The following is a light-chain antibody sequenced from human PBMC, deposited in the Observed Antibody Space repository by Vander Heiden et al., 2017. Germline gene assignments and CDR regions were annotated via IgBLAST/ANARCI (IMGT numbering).Light chain of an antibody. J-gene: IGKJ1*01. Sequence: EIVMTHSPPTLPVSPGDSATLPCRASRSISRNLAWYQQKPGQAPRLLIDGASARATGVTDRFSGSGSGTEFTLTISSLQSVDSAVYYCQQYNNWPPSWTFGQGTKVEV. V-gene: IGKV3-15*01. CDR3: QQYNNWPPSWT. CDR2: GAS. CDR1: RSISRN.